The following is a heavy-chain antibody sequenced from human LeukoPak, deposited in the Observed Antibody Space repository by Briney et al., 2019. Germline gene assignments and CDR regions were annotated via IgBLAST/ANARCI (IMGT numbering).Heavy chain of an antibody. Sequence: SETLSLTCTVASDSISTYYWSWIRQPPGKGLEWIGYIHNSGSTNYNPSLKSRVTISVDKSKNQFSLKLSSVTAADTAVYYCARDSGYDLGFDYWGQGTLVTVSS. J-gene: IGHJ4*02. CDR3: ARDSGYDLGFDY. V-gene: IGHV4-59*12. CDR1: SDSISTYY. CDR2: IHNSGST. D-gene: IGHD5-12*01.